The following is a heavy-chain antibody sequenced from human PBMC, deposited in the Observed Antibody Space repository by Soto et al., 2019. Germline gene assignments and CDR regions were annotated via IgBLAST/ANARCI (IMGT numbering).Heavy chain of an antibody. CDR3: ARGVGYYDSSGYYYYYYYGMDV. Sequence: GASVKVSCKASVYTFTSYYIHCVRQAPGQGLEWMGIINPSGGSTSYAQKFQGRVTMTWDTSLNTVYMELSSLMSEDTAVYYCARGVGYYDSSGYYYYYYYGMDVWGQGTTVTVSS. CDR1: VYTFTSYY. D-gene: IGHD3-22*01. J-gene: IGHJ6*02. V-gene: IGHV1-46*01. CDR2: INPSGGST.